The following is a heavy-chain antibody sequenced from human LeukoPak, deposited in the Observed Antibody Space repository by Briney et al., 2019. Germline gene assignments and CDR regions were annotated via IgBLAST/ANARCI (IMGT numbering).Heavy chain of an antibody. CDR3: ARALNHARDI. D-gene: IGHD1-14*01. V-gene: IGHV3-11*01. Sequence: GGSLRLSCAASGFTFRDYYMIWIRQAPGKGLEWGSWTSSSGGSIYYADSVKGRFTISRDNAKNLLFLQMNSLRAEDTAVYYCARALNHARDIWGRGTTVTVSS. CDR1: GFTFRDYY. CDR2: TSSSGGSI. J-gene: IGHJ3*02.